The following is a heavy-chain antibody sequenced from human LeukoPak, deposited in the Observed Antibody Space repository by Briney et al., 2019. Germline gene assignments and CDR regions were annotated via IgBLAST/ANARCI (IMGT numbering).Heavy chain of an antibody. Sequence: PGGSLRLSCAASGFTFSYYGMHWVRQAPGKGLEWVAVIWYDGSNKYYADSVKGRFTISRDNSKNTLYLQMNSLRAEDTAVYYCARPTYSGSYYRFDYWGQGTLVTVSS. CDR1: GFTFSYYG. CDR3: ARPTYSGSYYRFDY. CDR2: IWYDGSNK. D-gene: IGHD1-26*01. J-gene: IGHJ4*02. V-gene: IGHV3-33*01.